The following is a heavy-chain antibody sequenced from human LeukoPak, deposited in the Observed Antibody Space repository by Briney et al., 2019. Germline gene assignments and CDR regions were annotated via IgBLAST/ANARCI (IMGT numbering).Heavy chain of an antibody. Sequence: PGGSLRLSCAASGCTFSDYYMSWIRQAPGKGLEWVSYISSSSSYTNYADSVKGRFTISRDNAKNSLYLQMNSLRAEDTAVYYCARAYYYDSSGPLYWGQGTLVTVSS. J-gene: IGHJ4*02. CDR2: ISSSSSYT. CDR3: ARAYYYDSSGPLY. CDR1: GCTFSDYY. D-gene: IGHD3-22*01. V-gene: IGHV3-11*05.